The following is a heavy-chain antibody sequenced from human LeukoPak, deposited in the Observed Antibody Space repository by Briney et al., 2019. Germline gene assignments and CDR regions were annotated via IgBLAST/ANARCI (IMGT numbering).Heavy chain of an antibody. J-gene: IGHJ6*03. Sequence: SETLSLTCTVSGGSISSSSYYWGWIRQPPGKGLEWIGSIYYSGSTYYNPSLKSRVTISVDTSKNQFSLKLSSVTAADTAVYYCARDGETVADYYYYYMDVWGKGTTVTVSS. CDR3: ARDGETVADYYYYYMDV. CDR1: GGSISSSSYY. D-gene: IGHD4-23*01. CDR2: IYYSGST. V-gene: IGHV4-39*07.